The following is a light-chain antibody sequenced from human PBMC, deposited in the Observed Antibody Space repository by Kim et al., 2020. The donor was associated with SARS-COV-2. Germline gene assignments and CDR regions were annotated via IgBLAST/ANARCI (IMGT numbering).Light chain of an antibody. V-gene: IGKV3-20*01. CDR3: QQYGSTPLT. J-gene: IGKJ4*01. CDR2: DEY. Sequence: SPGERTTHAGRASQGVIRSNLAWDQQRHGQHPRILMYDEYSSATGSPDRFSGSGSGTDFTLTISGLEPEDFAVYYCQQYGSTPLTFGGGTKVDIK. CDR1: QGVIRSN.